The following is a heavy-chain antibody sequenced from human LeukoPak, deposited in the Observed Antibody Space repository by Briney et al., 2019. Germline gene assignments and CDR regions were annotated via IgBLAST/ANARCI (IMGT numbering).Heavy chain of an antibody. V-gene: IGHV1-18*01. Sequence: MGWISAYNGNTNYAQKVQGRVTMTTDTSTSTAYMELRSLRSDDTAVYYCARFAVAGPFDYWGQGTLVTVSS. CDR3: ARFAVAGPFDY. CDR2: ISAYNGNT. J-gene: IGHJ4*02. D-gene: IGHD6-19*01.